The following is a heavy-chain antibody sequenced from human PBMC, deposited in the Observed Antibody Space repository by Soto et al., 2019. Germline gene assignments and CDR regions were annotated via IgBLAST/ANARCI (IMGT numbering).Heavy chain of an antibody. CDR1: GLTFSRYA. V-gene: IGHV3-23*01. J-gene: IGHJ5*02. D-gene: IGHD1-26*01. Sequence: EVQLLESGGGLVQPGGSLRLSCAASGLTFSRYAMTWVRQAPGKGLEWISSISGSGFKKYYADSVKGRFTISRDNSKSTVYLELNNLSAEDTAVYHCAKNQGVELVPLATVDWFDPWGQGSVVTVSS. CDR3: AKNQGVELVPLATVDWFDP. CDR2: ISGSGFKK.